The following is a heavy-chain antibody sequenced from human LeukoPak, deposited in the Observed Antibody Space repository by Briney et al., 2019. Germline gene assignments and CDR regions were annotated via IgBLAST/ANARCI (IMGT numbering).Heavy chain of an antibody. D-gene: IGHD2-15*01. CDR3: AKVSGSYLPNFDY. Sequence: GGXLRLSCAASGFTFSSYGMHWVRQAPGKGLEGVAFIRYDGSNKYYADSVKGRFTISRDNSKNTLYLQMNSLRAEDTAVYYCAKVSGSYLPNFDYWGQGTLVTVS. J-gene: IGHJ4*02. V-gene: IGHV3-30*02. CDR1: GFTFSSYG. CDR2: IRYDGSNK.